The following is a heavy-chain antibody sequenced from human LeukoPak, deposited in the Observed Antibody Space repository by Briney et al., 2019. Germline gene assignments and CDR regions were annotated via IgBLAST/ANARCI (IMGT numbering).Heavy chain of an antibody. D-gene: IGHD6-13*01. V-gene: IGHV3-30*03. Sequence: PGGSLRLSCAASGFTFSSYGMHWVRQAPGKGLEWVAVISYDGSNKYHADSVRGRFTISRDNSKNTLYLQMNSLSAEDTAVYFCARDYSRNSFDYWGQGTLVTVSS. J-gene: IGHJ4*02. CDR2: ISYDGSNK. CDR3: ARDYSRNSFDY. CDR1: GFTFSSYG.